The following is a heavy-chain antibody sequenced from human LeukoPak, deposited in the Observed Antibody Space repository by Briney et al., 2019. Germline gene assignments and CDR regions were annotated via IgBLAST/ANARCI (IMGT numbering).Heavy chain of an antibody. Sequence: GGSLRLSCAASGFTFSSYDIHWVRQATGKGLEWVSGIGTAGEIYYPGSVKGRFTISRENAKNSLYLQMNGLRAGDTAVYYCARAAYSSTWYSRYFDLWGRGTLVTVSS. CDR3: ARAAYSSTWYSRYFDL. D-gene: IGHD6-13*01. CDR2: IGTAGEI. J-gene: IGHJ2*01. V-gene: IGHV3-13*01. CDR1: GFTFSSYD.